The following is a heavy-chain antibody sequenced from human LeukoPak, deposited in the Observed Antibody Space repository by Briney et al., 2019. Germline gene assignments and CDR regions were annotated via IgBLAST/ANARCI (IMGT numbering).Heavy chain of an antibody. CDR2: VYSTGST. J-gene: IGHJ4*02. CDR1: GGSISGHY. D-gene: IGHD3-22*01. V-gene: IGHV4-59*08. Sequence: SETLSLTCTVSGGSISGHYWSWLRQPPGKGLEWIGYVYSTGSTHYNPSLKSRVTMSLDTSKNQFSLQLLSVTAADTAMYYCARHYDPPSYYSNYFDYWGQGTLITVSS. CDR3: ARHYDPPSYYSNYFDY.